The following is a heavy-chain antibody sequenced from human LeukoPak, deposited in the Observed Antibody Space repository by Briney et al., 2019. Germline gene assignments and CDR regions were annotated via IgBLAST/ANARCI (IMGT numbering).Heavy chain of an antibody. CDR3: ARERSRTTEGLYYFDY. V-gene: IGHV1-18*01. Sequence: ASVKVSCKASGYTFTSYGISWVRQAPGQGLEWMGWISAYNGNTNYAQKLQGRVTMTTDTSTSTAYMELRGLRSDDTAVYYCARERSRTTEGLYYFDYWGQGTLVTVSS. CDR1: GYTFTSYG. CDR2: ISAYNGNT. D-gene: IGHD4-11*01. J-gene: IGHJ4*02.